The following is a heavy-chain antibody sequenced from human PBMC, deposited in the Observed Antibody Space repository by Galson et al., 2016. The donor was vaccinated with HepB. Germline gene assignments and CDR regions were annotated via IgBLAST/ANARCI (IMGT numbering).Heavy chain of an antibody. CDR3: AARGNSWPYY. Sequence: SVKVSCKASGYTFTTYAMYRVRQAPGQRLEWIGWIVAGNGDTKYAQKFQERVTITRDMSTRTAYMELSSLTSEDTAVYYCAARGNSWPYYWGQGTLVTVSS. D-gene: IGHD6-13*01. CDR2: IVAGNGDT. CDR1: GYTFTTYA. V-gene: IGHV1-58*02. J-gene: IGHJ4*02.